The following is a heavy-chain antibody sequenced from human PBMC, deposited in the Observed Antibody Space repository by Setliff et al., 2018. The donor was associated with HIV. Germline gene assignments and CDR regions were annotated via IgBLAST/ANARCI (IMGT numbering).Heavy chain of an antibody. CDR2: FDPQDGKT. CDR3: ARGPPLAAGYMDV. D-gene: IGHD6-25*01. CDR1: GYTLSELS. Sequence: ASVKVSCKVYGYTLSELSIHWVRQAPGKGLEWMGYFDPQDGKTIYAQKFQGRITITADESSSAAYMELSSLRSEDTAVYCCARGPPLAAGYMDVWGKGTTVTVSS. V-gene: IGHV1-24*01. J-gene: IGHJ6*03.